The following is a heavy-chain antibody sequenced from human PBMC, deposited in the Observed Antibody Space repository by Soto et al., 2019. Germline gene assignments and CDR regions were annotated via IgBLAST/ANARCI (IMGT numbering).Heavy chain of an antibody. J-gene: IGHJ6*02. CDR3: ARETDV. V-gene: IGHV1-18*04. CDR1: GYTFASYG. CDR2: ISGYSGNT. Sequence: QVQLVQSGAEVKRPGASVKVSCKASGYTFASYGINWERQAPGQGLEWMGWISGYSGNTNYAQKFQGRVIMTTDTSTSTAYMELRSLRSDDTAVYYCARETDVWGQGTTVTVSS.